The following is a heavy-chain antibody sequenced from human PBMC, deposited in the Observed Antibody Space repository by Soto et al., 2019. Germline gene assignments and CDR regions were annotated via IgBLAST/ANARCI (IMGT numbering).Heavy chain of an antibody. Sequence: PGGSLRLSCAASGFTFSSYSMNWVRQAPGKGLEWVSSISSSSSYIYYADSVKGRFTISRDNAKNSLYLQMNSLRAEDTAVYYCARDQRGARKATPFDYWGQGTLVTVSS. D-gene: IGHD1-26*01. V-gene: IGHV3-21*01. J-gene: IGHJ4*02. CDR3: ARDQRGARKATPFDY. CDR2: ISSSSSYI. CDR1: GFTFSSYS.